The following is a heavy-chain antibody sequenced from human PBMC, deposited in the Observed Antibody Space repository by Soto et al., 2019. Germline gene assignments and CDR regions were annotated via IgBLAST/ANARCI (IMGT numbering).Heavy chain of an antibody. CDR2: IYPGDSDT. D-gene: IGHD4-17*01. CDR1: GYRFTSYW. V-gene: IGHV5-51*01. Sequence: PGESLKISCKGSGYRFTSYWIGWVRQMPRKGLEWMGSIYPGDSDTRYSPSFQGQVTISADKSISTAYLQWSSLKASDTAMYYCAFLRARYGDYVFDYWGQGTLVTVSS. J-gene: IGHJ4*02. CDR3: AFLRARYGDYVFDY.